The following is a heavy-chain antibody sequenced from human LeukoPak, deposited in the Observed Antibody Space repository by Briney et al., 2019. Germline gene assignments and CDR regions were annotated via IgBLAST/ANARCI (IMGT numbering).Heavy chain of an antibody. D-gene: IGHD2-2*01. CDR1: GFTVSSNY. CDR2: IYSGGST. CDR3: ARGNIVVVPAADNWFDP. V-gene: IGHV3-66*02. Sequence: PGGSLRLSCAASGFTVSSNYMSWVRQAPGKGLEWVSVIYSGGSTYYADPVKGRFTISRDNSKNTLYLQMNSLRAEDTAVYYCARGNIVVVPAADNWFDPWGQGTLVTVSS. J-gene: IGHJ5*02.